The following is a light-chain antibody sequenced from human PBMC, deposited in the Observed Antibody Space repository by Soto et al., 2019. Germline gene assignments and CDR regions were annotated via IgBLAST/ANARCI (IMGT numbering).Light chain of an antibody. V-gene: IGLV2-23*02. Sequence: QSVLTQPASVSGSPGQSITISCTVTSSDVENYKRVSWYQQRPGKAPQLIIYEVNKRPSGVSDRFSGSKSGNTASLTISGLQPEDEADYYCCSHACAFTWVFGGGTKVTVL. CDR1: SSDVENYKR. J-gene: IGLJ3*02. CDR2: EVN. CDR3: CSHACAFTWV.